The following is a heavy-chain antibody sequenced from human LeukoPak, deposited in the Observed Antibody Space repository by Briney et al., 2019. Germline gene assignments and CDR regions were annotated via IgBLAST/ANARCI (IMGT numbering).Heavy chain of an antibody. J-gene: IGHJ6*02. V-gene: IGHV4-59*01. CDR3: ARFEPAAIYGMDG. D-gene: IGHD2-2*02. CDR2: IYYSGST. Sequence: SETLSLTCTVSGGSISSYYWSWIRQPPGKGLEWIGYIYYSGSTNYNPTLKSRVTISVDTSKNQFSLKLSSVTAADTAVYYCARFEPAAIYGMDGWGQGTTVTVSS. CDR1: GGSISSYY.